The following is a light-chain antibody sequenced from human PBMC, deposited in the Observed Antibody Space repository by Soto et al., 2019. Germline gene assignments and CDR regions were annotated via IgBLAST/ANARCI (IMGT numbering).Light chain of an antibody. V-gene: IGKV3D-15*01. CDR3: QQYSDSPPT. CDR1: QSVSSN. J-gene: IGKJ1*01. CDR2: AAS. Sequence: EIVMTQSPATLSVSPGERATLSCRGSQSVSSNVAWYQQKPGQATRVLIYAASTRATGIPDRFSGSGSGTDFTLTIDRLEPEDFAMYYCQQYSDSPPTFGQGTKVDIK.